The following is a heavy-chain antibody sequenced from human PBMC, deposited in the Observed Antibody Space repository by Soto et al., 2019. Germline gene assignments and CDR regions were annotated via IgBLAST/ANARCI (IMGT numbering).Heavy chain of an antibody. V-gene: IGHV3-30*03. CDR3: AIRYYDFWSGYYTN. CDR1: GFTLSSYG. Sequence: QVQLVESGGGVVQPGRSLRLSCAASGFTLSSYGMHWVRQAPGKGLEWVAVISYDGSNKYYADSVKGRFTISRDNSKNTLYRQMNSLRAEDTAVYYCAIRYYDFWSGYYTNWGQGTLVTVSS. J-gene: IGHJ4*02. D-gene: IGHD3-3*01. CDR2: ISYDGSNK.